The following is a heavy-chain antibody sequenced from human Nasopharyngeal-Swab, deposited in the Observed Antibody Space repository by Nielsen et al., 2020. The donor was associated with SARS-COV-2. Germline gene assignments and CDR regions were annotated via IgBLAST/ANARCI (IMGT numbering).Heavy chain of an antibody. CDR1: GGTFSSYA. CDR2: IIPIFGTA. CDR3: AREYYYDSSGYRHYYYGMDV. Sequence: SSVKVSCKASGGTFSSYAISWVRQAPGQGLEWMGGIIPIFGTANYAQKFQGRVTITADESTSTAYMELSSLRSEDTAVYYCAREYYYDSSGYRHYYYGMDVWGQGTTVTVSS. J-gene: IGHJ6*02. D-gene: IGHD3-22*01. V-gene: IGHV1-69*13.